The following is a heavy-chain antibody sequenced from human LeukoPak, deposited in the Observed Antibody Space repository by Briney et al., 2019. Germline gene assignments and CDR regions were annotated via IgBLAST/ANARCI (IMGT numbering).Heavy chain of an antibody. Sequence: PGGSLRLSCAASGFTFSSYAMSWVRQAPGKGLEWVSAISGSGGSTYYADSVKGRFTISRDNSKNTLYLQMNSLRAEDTAVYYCRRDVLLWFGEPDDAFDIWGQGTMVTVSS. CDR2: ISGSGGST. CDR1: GFTFSSYA. CDR3: RRDVLLWFGEPDDAFDI. D-gene: IGHD3-10*01. V-gene: IGHV3-23*01. J-gene: IGHJ3*02.